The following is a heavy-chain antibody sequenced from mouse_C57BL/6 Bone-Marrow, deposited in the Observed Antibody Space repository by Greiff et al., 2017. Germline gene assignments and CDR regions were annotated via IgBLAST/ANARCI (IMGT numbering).Heavy chain of an antibody. V-gene: IGHV1-20*01. J-gene: IGHJ2*01. CDR1: GYSFTGYF. CDR2: INPYNGDT. Sequence: VQLQQSGPELVKPGDSVKISCKASGYSFTGYFMYWVMQSHGKSLEWIGRINPYNGDTFYNQKFKGKATLTVDKSSSTAHMELRSLTSEDSAVYYCARDYGNDYWGQGTTLTVSS. D-gene: IGHD2-1*01. CDR3: ARDYGNDY.